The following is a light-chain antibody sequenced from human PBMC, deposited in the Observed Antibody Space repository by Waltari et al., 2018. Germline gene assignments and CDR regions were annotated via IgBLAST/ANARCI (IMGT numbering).Light chain of an antibody. V-gene: IGKV3-20*01. CDR3: QEYGSSRT. Sequence: EIVLPQSPGTLSLSPGERATLSCRASQSVSSSYLAWYQQKPGQAPRLLIYDTSSRATGIPDRFSGSGSGTDFTLTISRLEPEDFALYYCQEYGSSRTFGLGTKVEIK. CDR1: QSVSSSY. CDR2: DTS. J-gene: IGKJ1*01.